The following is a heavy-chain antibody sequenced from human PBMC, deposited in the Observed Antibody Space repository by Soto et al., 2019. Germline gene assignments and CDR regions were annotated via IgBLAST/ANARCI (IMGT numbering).Heavy chain of an antibody. Sequence: QVQLVQSGAEVKKPGASVKVACKASGYTFSTYNIHWVRQATGQGLEWMGWMNPNSGNTGYAQKFQGRVTMTRNTSINTAYMELSSLRSEDTAVYYCASPMYLWFGELPAFNIWGQGTMVTVSS. D-gene: IGHD3-10*01. CDR2: MNPNSGNT. V-gene: IGHV1-8*01. CDR1: GYTFSTYN. J-gene: IGHJ3*02. CDR3: ASPMYLWFGELPAFNI.